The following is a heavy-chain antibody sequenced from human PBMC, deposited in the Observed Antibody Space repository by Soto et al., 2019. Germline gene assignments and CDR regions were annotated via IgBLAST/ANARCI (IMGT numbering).Heavy chain of an antibody. CDR3: ARRNYTYYFDY. CDR1: GGSFSGYY. CDR2: INHSGST. Sequence: SETLSLTCAVYGGSFSGYYWSWIRQPPGKGLEWIGEINHSGSTNYNPSLKSRVTISVDTSKNHFSLKLSSVTAADTAVYYCARRNYTYYFDYWGQGTLVTVSS. D-gene: IGHD1-7*01. J-gene: IGHJ4*02. V-gene: IGHV4-34*01.